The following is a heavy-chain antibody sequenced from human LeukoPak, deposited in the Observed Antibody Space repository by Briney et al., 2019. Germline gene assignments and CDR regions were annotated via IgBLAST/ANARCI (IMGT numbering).Heavy chain of an antibody. D-gene: IGHD3-3*01. CDR3: ARGVGYYDFWSGYHDY. CDR2: ISSNGGST. V-gene: IGHV3-64*01. CDR1: GFTFSSYA. Sequence: GGSLRLSCAASGFTFSSYAMHWVRQAPGKGLEYVSAISSNGGSTYYANSVKGRYTISRDNSKNTLYLQMGSLRAEDMAVYYCARGVGYYDFWSGYHDYWGQGTLVTVSS. J-gene: IGHJ4*02.